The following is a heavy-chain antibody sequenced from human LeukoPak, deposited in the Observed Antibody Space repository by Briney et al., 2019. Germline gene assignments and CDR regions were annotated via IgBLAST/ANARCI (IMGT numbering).Heavy chain of an antibody. CDR2: IYYSGST. J-gene: IGHJ4*02. CDR3: ARDGVNYGSGRPLDY. CDR1: GGSISSYY. V-gene: IGHV4-59*12. Sequence: SETLSLTCTVSGGSISSYYWSWIRQPPGKGLEWIGYIYYSGSTNYNPSLKSRVTISVDTSKNQFSLKLSSVTAADTAVYYCARDGVNYGSGRPLDYWGQGTLVTVSS. D-gene: IGHD3-10*01.